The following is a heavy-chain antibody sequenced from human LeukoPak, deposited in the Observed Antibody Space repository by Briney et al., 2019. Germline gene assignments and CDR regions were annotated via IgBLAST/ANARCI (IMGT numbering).Heavy chain of an antibody. CDR3: ARDTYYYDSNGPTD. CDR2: IKEDGSVK. J-gene: IGHJ4*02. CDR1: GFTFSRHW. D-gene: IGHD3-22*01. Sequence: GGSLRLSCAASGFTFSRHWMDWVRQAPGKGLEWVANIKEDGSVKEYVDSVKGRFTISRDNAKNSLYLQMNSLRAEDTAVYYCARDTYYYDSNGPTDWGQGTLVTVSS. V-gene: IGHV3-7*01.